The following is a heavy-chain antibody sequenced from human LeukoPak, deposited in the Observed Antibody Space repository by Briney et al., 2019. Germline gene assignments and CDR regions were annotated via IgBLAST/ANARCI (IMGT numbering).Heavy chain of an antibody. CDR2: INPNSGGT. CDR3: ARDGDDSDSGFDY. V-gene: IGHV1-2*02. J-gene: IGHJ4*02. Sequence: ASVKVSCKASGYTFTGYYMHWVRQAPGQGLEWMGWINPNSGGTNYAQKFQGRVTMTRDTSISTAYMELSRLRSDDTAVYYCARDGDDSDSGFDYWGQGTLVTVSS. CDR1: GYTFTGYY. D-gene: IGHD3-10*01.